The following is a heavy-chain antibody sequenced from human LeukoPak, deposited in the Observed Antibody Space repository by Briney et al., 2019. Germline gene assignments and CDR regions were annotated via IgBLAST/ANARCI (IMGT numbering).Heavy chain of an antibody. J-gene: IGHJ6*03. V-gene: IGHV4-34*01. Sequence: SETLSLTCAVYGGSFSGYYWSWIRQPPGKGLEWIGEINHSGSTNYNPSLKSRVTISVDTSKNQFSLKLGSVTAADTAVYYCARLGYCSSTSCYTFARTYYYYYMDVWGKGTTVTVSS. CDR3: ARLGYCSSTSCYTFARTYYYYYMDV. CDR1: GGSFSGYY. CDR2: INHSGST. D-gene: IGHD2-2*02.